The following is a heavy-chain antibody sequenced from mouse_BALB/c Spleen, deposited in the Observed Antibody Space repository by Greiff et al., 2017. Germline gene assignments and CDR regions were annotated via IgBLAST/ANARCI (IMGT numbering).Heavy chain of an antibody. J-gene: IGHJ3*01. CDR1: GYTFTDYN. CDR3: ARYDYSWFAY. Sequence: VQLQQSGAELVRPGASVKLSCKASGYTFTDYNMDWVKQSHGKSLEWIGDINPNNGGTIYNQKFKGKATLTVDKSSSTAYMELRSLTSEDTAVYYCARYDYSWFAYWGQGTLVTVSA. V-gene: IGHV1-18*01. CDR2: INPNNGGT. D-gene: IGHD2-4*01.